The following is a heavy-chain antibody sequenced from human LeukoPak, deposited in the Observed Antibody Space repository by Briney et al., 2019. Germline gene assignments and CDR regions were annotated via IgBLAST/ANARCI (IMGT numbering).Heavy chain of an antibody. CDR1: GYTFTSYA. V-gene: IGHV1-3*01. J-gene: IGHJ4*02. CDR2: INAGNGNT. CDR3: ARDYHGSGSLTTFDY. Sequence: ASVKVSCKASGYTFTSYAMHWVRQAPGQRLEWMGWINAGNGNTKYSQKVQGRVTITRDTSASTAYMELSSLRSEDTAVYYCARDYHGSGSLTTFDYWGQGTLVTVPS. D-gene: IGHD3-10*01.